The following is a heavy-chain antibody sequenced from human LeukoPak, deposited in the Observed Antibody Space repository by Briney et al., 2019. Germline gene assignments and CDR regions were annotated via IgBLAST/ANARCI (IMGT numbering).Heavy chain of an antibody. V-gene: IGHV1-69*04. D-gene: IGHD6-13*01. CDR3: ARDHVRWAIAAAFYDY. J-gene: IGHJ4*02. Sequence: GASVKVSCKASGGTFSSYAISWVRQAPGQGLEWMGRIIPILGIANYAQKFQGRVTITADKSTSTAYMELSSLRSEDTAVYYCARDHVRWAIAAAFYDYWGQGTLVTVSS. CDR1: GGTFSSYA. CDR2: IIPILGIA.